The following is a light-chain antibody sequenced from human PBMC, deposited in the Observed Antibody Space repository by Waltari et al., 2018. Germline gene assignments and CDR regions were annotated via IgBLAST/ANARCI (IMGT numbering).Light chain of an antibody. J-gene: IGKJ3*01. CDR1: QSLLYSTGYNY. CDR2: LGS. Sequence: DIVMTQSPLSLPVTPGEPASISCKFSQSLLYSTGYNYLAWYLQKPGQSPQLLIYLGSYRASGVPDRFSGSGSGTDFTLKISRVEADDVGVYFCMQALDTPLTFGPGTKVDF. CDR3: MQALDTPLT. V-gene: IGKV2-28*01.